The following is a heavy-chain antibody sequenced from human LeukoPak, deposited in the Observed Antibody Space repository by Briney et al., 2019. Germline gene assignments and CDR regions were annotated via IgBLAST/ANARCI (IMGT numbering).Heavy chain of an antibody. Sequence: GGSLRLSCAASGFTFSSYGMHWVRQAPGKGLEWVALIWYDGSNKYYTDSVKGRLTISRDNSKNTLYLQMSSLRAEDTAIYYCAREGPRGNSQFDYWGQGTLVTVSS. V-gene: IGHV3-33*01. CDR3: AREGPRGNSQFDY. J-gene: IGHJ4*02. CDR1: GFTFSSYG. D-gene: IGHD2/OR15-2a*01. CDR2: IWYDGSNK.